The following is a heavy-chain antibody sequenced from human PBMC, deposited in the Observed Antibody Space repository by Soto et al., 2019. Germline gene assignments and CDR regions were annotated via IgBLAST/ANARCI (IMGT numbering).Heavy chain of an antibody. V-gene: IGHV3-30*03. CDR3: ARDLSVAGPDY. J-gene: IGHJ4*02. Sequence: GGSLRLSCAASGFTFRSYAMHWVRQAPGKGVEWVAVISYDESDKYYADSLKGRFTISRDNSKNTLYLQMNSLRGEDTAVYYCARDLSVAGPDYWGQGTLVTVSS. D-gene: IGHD6-19*01. CDR1: GFTFRSYA. CDR2: ISYDESDK.